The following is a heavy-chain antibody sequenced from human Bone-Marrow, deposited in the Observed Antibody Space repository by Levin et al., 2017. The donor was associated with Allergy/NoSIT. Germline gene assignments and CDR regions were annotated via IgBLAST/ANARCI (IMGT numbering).Heavy chain of an antibody. Sequence: PGESLKISCAASGFTFSNAWMNWVRQAPGKGLEWVGRIKSKAGGGTADHAAPVKGRFTISRDDSKNTLYLQMNSLKTEDTAVYYCIADGYSYGVRIDYWGQGALVTVSS. V-gene: IGHV3-15*07. CDR3: IADGYSYGVRIDY. J-gene: IGHJ4*02. CDR1: GFTFSNAW. CDR2: IKSKAGGGTA. D-gene: IGHD5-18*01.